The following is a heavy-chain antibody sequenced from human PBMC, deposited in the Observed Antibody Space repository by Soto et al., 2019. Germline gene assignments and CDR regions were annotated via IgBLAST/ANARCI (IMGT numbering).Heavy chain of an antibody. V-gene: IGHV3-23*01. D-gene: IGHD2-2*01. J-gene: IGHJ4*02. CDR3: ATKPVYCSGTSCYGEYFNY. Sequence: GGSLRLSCAASGFTFSSYAMSWVRQAPGKGLEWVSDISGSGGSTYYADSVKGRFTISRDNSKNTLNLQMNSLRAEDTAVYYCATKPVYCSGTSCYGEYFNYWGQGTLVTVSS. CDR2: ISGSGGST. CDR1: GFTFSSYA.